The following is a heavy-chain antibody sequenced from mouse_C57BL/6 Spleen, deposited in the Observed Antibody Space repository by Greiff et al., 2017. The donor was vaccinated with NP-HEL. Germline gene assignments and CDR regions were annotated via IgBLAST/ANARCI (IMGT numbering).Heavy chain of an antibody. D-gene: IGHD2-4*01. J-gene: IGHJ2*01. CDR2: IHPSDGDT. CDR1: GYTFTSYW. CDR3: AIGIYYDYDGGNFDY. V-gene: IGHV1-74*01. Sequence: QVQLQQPGAELVKPGASVKVSCKASGYTFTSYWMHWVKQRPGQGLEWIGRIHPSDGDTNYNQKFKGKATLTVDKSSSTAYMQLSSLTSEDSAVYYCAIGIYYDYDGGNFDYWGQGTTLTVSS.